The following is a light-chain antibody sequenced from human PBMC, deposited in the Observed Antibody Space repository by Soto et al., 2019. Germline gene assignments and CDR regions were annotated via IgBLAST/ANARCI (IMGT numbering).Light chain of an antibody. CDR3: SSYTNSISVV. Sequence: QSALTQPPSVSGSPGQSVTISCTGTSSDVGSYNRVSWYQQPPGTAPKLMIYEVSNRPSGVPDRFSGSKSGNTASLTISGLQAEDEADYYCSSYTNSISVVFGGGPKLTVL. V-gene: IGLV2-18*02. J-gene: IGLJ2*01. CDR2: EVS. CDR1: SSDVGSYNR.